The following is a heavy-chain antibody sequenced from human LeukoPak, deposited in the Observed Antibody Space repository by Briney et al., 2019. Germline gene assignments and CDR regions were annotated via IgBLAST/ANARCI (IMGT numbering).Heavy chain of an antibody. V-gene: IGHV3-23*01. CDR1: GFSFSGEA. CDR2: VRERSPSP. D-gene: IGHD3-10*01. CDR3: ARLFFGDDY. Sequence: TGGSLRLSCAASGFSFSGEAMSWVRQAPGRGLEWVSSVRERSPSPTYADSVKGRFTISRDNSKNTFYLQMNSLRAGDTAVYYCARLFFGDDYWGQGTLVTVSS. J-gene: IGHJ4*02.